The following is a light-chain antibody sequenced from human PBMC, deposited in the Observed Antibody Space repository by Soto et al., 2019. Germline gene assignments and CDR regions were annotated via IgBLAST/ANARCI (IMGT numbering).Light chain of an antibody. J-gene: IGKJ1*01. CDR1: QSAYSGY. Sequence: ESVLSQSPGTLSLSPGERAILSCRASQSAYSGYLGWYQQKPGQAPRLLIDGTSIRADGIPDRFSASGSGTDFTLTISRLEPEGFAVYSCQQYLASPPWTFGQGTKV. CDR2: GTS. CDR3: QQYLASPPWT. V-gene: IGKV3-20*01.